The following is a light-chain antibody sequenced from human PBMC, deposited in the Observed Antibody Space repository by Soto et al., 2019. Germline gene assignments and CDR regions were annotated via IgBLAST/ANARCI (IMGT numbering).Light chain of an antibody. CDR1: QSLRANY. CDR2: GAS. Sequence: EVVLTQSPDTLSLSPGETATLSCRASQSLRANYVAWYQHKPGQAPRLLIYGASFRATGIPDRFSGRGSGTDFSLSISRLEPEDFAMYYCQQYVTSPRTFGQGTKVDI. CDR3: QQYVTSPRT. J-gene: IGKJ1*01. V-gene: IGKV3-20*01.